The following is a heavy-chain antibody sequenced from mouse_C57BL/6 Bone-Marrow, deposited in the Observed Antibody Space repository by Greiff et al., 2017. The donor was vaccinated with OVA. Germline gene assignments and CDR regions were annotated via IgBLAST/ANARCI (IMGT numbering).Heavy chain of an antibody. J-gene: IGHJ1*03. CDR2: IYPGDGDT. Sequence: VQLQQSGAELVKPGASVKISCKASGYAFSSYWMNWVKQRPGKGLEWIGQIYPGDGDTNYNGKFKGKATLTADKSSSTAYMQLSSLTSEDSAVYFCARLYDCGSSYGWYCDVWGTGTTVTVAS. D-gene: IGHD1-1*01. CDR3: ARLYDCGSSYGWYCDV. CDR1: GYAFSSYW. V-gene: IGHV1-80*01.